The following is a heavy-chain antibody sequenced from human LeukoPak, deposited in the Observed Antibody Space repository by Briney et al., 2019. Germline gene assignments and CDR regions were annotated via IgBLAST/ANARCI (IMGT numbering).Heavy chain of an antibody. CDR2: ISWNSGSI. Sequence: GGSLRLSCAASGFTFDDYAMHWVRQAPGKGLEWVSGISWNSGSIGYADSVKGRFTISRGNAKNSLYLQMNSLRAEDTALYYCAKDRGDYYYYGMDVWGQGTTVTVSS. V-gene: IGHV3-9*01. CDR1: GFTFDDYA. J-gene: IGHJ6*02. CDR3: AKDRGDYYYYGMDV. D-gene: IGHD4-17*01.